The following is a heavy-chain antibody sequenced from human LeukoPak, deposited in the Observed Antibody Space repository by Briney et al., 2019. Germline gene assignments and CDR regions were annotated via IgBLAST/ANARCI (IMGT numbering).Heavy chain of an antibody. V-gene: IGHV4-59*01. D-gene: IGHD2-2*01. CDR2: IYYSGST. J-gene: IGHJ5*02. CDR3: ARGYCSSTSCSHYNWFDP. CDR1: GGSISRYY. Sequence: PSETLSLTCTVSGGSISRYYWSWIRQPPGKGLEWIGYIYYSGSTNYNPSLKSRVTISVDTSKNQFSLKLSSVTAADTAVYYCARGYCSSTSCSHYNWFDPWGQGTLVTVSS.